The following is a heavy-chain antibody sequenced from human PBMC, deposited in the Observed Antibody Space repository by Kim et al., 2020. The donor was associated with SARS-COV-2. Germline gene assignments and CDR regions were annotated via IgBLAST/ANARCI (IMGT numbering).Heavy chain of an antibody. CDR1: GFTFSSYW. CDR3: AREFVWFGELLPYYYYYGMDV. J-gene: IGHJ6*02. Sequence: GGSLRLSCAASGFTFSSYWMHWVRQAPGKGLVWVSRINSDGSSTSYADSVKGRFTISRDNAKNTLYLQMNSLRAEDTAVYYCAREFVWFGELLPYYYYYGMDVWGQGTTVTVSS. CDR2: INSDGSST. D-gene: IGHD3-10*01. V-gene: IGHV3-74*01.